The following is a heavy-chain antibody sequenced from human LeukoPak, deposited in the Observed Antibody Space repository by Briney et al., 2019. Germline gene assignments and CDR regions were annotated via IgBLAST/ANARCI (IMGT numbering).Heavy chain of an antibody. Sequence: KSSGTLSLTCSVSGGSISSSSYYWGWIRQPPGQGLEWVASVYYSGSTYYNPSLESRVTMSVDTSKNQFSLKLSSVTAADTAVYYCARQPGGYSGPFDYWGQGTLVTVSS. V-gene: IGHV4-39*01. CDR1: GGSISSSSYY. CDR2: VYYSGST. J-gene: IGHJ4*02. CDR3: ARQPGGYSGPFDY. D-gene: IGHD5-12*01.